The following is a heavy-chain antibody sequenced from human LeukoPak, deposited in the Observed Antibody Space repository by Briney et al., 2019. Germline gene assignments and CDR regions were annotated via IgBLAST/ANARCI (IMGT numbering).Heavy chain of an antibody. V-gene: IGHV4-38-2*02. CDR2: IYHSGST. D-gene: IGHD5-18*01. Sequence: PSETLSLTCTVSRYSISSGYYWGWIRQPPGKGLEWIGSIYHSGSTYYNPSLKSRVTISVDTSKNQFSLKLSSVTAADTAVYYCARDVDTAMVIFDYWGQGTLVTVSS. J-gene: IGHJ4*02. CDR1: RYSISSGYY. CDR3: ARDVDTAMVIFDY.